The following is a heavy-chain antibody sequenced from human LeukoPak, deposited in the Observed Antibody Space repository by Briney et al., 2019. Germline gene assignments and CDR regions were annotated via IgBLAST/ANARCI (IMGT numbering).Heavy chain of an antibody. Sequence: PGGSLRLSCAASGFTVSSNYMCWVRQAPGKGLEWVSIIYSGGNTYYADSVKGRFTISRDNSKNTLYLQVNSLRVEDTAVYYCATTRGSSFDYWGQGTLVTVSS. CDR3: ATTRGSSFDY. D-gene: IGHD3-10*01. J-gene: IGHJ4*02. V-gene: IGHV3-53*01. CDR2: IYSGGNT. CDR1: GFTVSSNY.